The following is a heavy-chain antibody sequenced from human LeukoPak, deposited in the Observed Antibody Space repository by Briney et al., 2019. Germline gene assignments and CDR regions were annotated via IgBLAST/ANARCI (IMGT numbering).Heavy chain of an antibody. CDR3: ARRGKPTPQSSSWFYFDY. CDR2: IYPGDSDT. V-gene: IGHV5-51*01. Sequence: GESLKISCQGSGYSFTNYWIGWVRQMPGRGLEWMGIIYPGDSDTRYSPSFQGQVTISADKSISTAYLQWSSLKASDTAMYYCARRGKPTPQSSSWFYFDYWGQGILVTVSS. J-gene: IGHJ4*02. CDR1: GYSFTNYW. D-gene: IGHD6-13*01.